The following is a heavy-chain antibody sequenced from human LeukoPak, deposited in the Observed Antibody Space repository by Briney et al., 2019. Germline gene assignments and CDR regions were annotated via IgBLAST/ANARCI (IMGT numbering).Heavy chain of an antibody. CDR2: INGATGNT. J-gene: IGHJ6*02. D-gene: IGHD2/OR15-2a*01. V-gene: IGHV1-3*01. CDR3: ARSIIIVPNTSYYYYYMDV. CDR1: GYTFTSHA. Sequence: ASVKVSCKASGYTFTSHALHWVRQAPGEGLEWMAWINGATGNTEYSQKFQARVTITRDTSASTAYMELSSLRSEDTAVYYCARSIIIVPNTSYYYYYMDVWGQGTTVTVSS.